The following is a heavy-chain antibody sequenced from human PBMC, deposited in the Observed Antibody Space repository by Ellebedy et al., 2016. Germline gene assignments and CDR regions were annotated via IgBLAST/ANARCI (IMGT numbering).Heavy chain of an antibody. Sequence: SGPTLVKPTQTLTLTCTFSGFSLSTTEVVVGWIRQPPGKALEWLAFIYGNDDKRYSPSLKSRLTLTKDTSKNQVVLTMTNMEPVEKGTYYCAHKSTVHSVDYWGQGTLVTVSS. J-gene: IGHJ4*02. CDR2: IYGNDDK. D-gene: IGHD4-11*01. CDR3: AHKSTVHSVDY. CDR1: GFSLSTTEVV. V-gene: IGHV2-5*01.